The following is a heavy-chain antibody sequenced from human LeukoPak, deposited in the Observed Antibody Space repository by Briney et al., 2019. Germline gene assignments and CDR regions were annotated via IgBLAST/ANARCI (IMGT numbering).Heavy chain of an antibody. V-gene: IGHV3-23*01. CDR2: ISGSGGST. CDR1: GFTFSSYA. D-gene: IGHD3-22*01. CDR3: AKDRGSSTYYYDSSSYLN. J-gene: IGHJ4*02. Sequence: GGSLRLSCAASGFTFSSYAMSWVRQAPGKGLEWVSTISGSGGSTYYADSVKGRVTISRDNSKNTLYLQMNSPRAEDTAVYYCAKDRGSSTYYYDSSSYLNWGQGTLVTVSS.